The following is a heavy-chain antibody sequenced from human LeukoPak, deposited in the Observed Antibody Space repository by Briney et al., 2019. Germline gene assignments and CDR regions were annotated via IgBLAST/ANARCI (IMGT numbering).Heavy chain of an antibody. D-gene: IGHD4-4*01. CDR2: INSDGSST. CDR1: GFTLSWYW. V-gene: IGHV3-74*01. CDR3: LSLRDDYNIV. J-gene: IGHJ4*02. Sequence: GGSLRLSCAASGFTLSWYWMHWVRQAPGKGLVWVSRINSDGSSTLYADSVKGRFTISRDNAKNTLYLQMNSLRAEDTAVYCCLSLRDDYNIVWGQGTLVTVSS.